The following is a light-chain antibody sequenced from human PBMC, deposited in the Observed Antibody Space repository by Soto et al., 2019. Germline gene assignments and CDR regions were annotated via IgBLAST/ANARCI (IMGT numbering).Light chain of an antibody. CDR1: QSISNH. J-gene: IGKJ5*01. Sequence: DIQMTQSPSSLSASVEDRVIITCRASQSISNHLNWYQQKPGKAPKLLIYDASSLKSGVPARFSGSGSGTEFTLTISSLQPDDFATYYCQQYNTYSTFGQGTRLEIK. V-gene: IGKV1-5*01. CDR2: DAS. CDR3: QQYNTYST.